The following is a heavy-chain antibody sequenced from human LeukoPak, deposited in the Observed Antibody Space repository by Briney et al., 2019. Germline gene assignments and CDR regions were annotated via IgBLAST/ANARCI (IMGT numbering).Heavy chain of an antibody. CDR1: GGPISRSSYY. CDR2: IYYSGST. Sequence: SETLSLTCTVSGGPISRSSYYWGWIRQPPGKGLEWSGSIYYSGSTYYNPSLKSRVTISVDTSKNQFSLKLSSVTAADTAVYYCARDRYGSGSYTNRNFDYWGQGTLVTVSS. D-gene: IGHD3-10*01. J-gene: IGHJ4*02. V-gene: IGHV4-39*07. CDR3: ARDRYGSGSYTNRNFDY.